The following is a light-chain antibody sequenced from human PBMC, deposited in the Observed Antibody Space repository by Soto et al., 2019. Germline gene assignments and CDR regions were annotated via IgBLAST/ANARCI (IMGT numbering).Light chain of an antibody. V-gene: IGKV3-15*01. CDR2: GAS. J-gene: IGKJ2*01. CDR1: QSISSE. Sequence: EIVMTQSPATLSVSPGERATLSCRASQSISSELAWYQQRPGQPPRLLIYGASTRATGVRDRFTGSGSGSDFTLTISGLQSEDFAVSYCQQGHNWPLTFGQGTRLEI. CDR3: QQGHNWPLT.